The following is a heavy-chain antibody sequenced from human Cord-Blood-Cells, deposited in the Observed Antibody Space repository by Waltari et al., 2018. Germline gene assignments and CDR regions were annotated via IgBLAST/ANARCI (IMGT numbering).Heavy chain of an antibody. CDR3: VRRGAAAGNWFDP. V-gene: IGHV1-8*03. J-gene: IGHJ5*02. CDR1: GYTFTSYD. CDR2: INPNSGNT. Sequence: QVQLVQSGAEVKKPGASVKVSCKASGYTFTSYDINWVRQATGQGLEWMGWINPNSGNTGYGQKFQGRGTITRNTSISTAYMELSSLRSEDTAVYYCVRRGAAAGNWFDPWGQGTLVTVSS. D-gene: IGHD6-13*01.